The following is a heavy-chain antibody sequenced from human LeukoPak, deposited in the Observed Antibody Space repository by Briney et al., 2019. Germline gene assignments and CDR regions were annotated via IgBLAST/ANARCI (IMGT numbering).Heavy chain of an antibody. CDR2: IYSGGNT. Sequence: GGSLRLSCAASGFTVRSNYMNWVRQAPGKGLEWVSTIYSGGNTYYADSVKGRFTISRDNSKNTLYLQMNSLRAEDTAVYYCAKDDGRWGFDYWGQGTLVTVSP. J-gene: IGHJ4*02. CDR3: AKDDGRWGFDY. V-gene: IGHV3-53*01. D-gene: IGHD5-24*01. CDR1: GFTVRSNY.